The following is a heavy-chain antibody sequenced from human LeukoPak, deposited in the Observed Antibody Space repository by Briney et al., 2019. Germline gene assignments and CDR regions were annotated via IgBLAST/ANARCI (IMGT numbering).Heavy chain of an antibody. V-gene: IGHV3-23*01. Sequence: GGSLRLSCAASGFTFSSYAMSWVRQAPGKGLEWVSAISGSGGSTYYADSVKGRFTISRDNSENTLYLQMNSLRAEDTAVYYCAKADSGYGDFDYWGQGTLVTVSS. CDR3: AKADSGYGDFDY. D-gene: IGHD5-12*01. CDR2: ISGSGGST. CDR1: GFTFSSYA. J-gene: IGHJ4*02.